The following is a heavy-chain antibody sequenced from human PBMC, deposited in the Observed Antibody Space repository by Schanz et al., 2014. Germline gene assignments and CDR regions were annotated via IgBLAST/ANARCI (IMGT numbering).Heavy chain of an antibody. CDR1: GFSFSSYA. Sequence: EVQLLESGGGLVQPGGSLRLSCATSGFSFSSYAINWVRQAPGKGLEWVSAILGLASTTYYADSVKGRFTISRDNSKNLLYLQMNSLRAEDTAVYYCAKGRFGELSAFDIWGQGTMVTVSS. CDR3: AKGRFGELSAFDI. J-gene: IGHJ3*02. V-gene: IGHV3-23*01. D-gene: IGHD3-10*01. CDR2: ILGLASTT.